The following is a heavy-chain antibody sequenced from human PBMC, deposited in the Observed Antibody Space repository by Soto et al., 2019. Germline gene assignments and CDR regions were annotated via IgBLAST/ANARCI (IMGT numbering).Heavy chain of an antibody. CDR3: ARDGLSSSSSFDY. CDR1: GYSFTDYW. Sequence: GESLKISCKASGYSFTDYWIGWVRQMPGKGLEWMGIIYPGDSDTKYSPSLQGQVTMSADKSISTAYLQWNSLKASDTAMYYCARDGLSSSSSFDYWGQGTLVTVSS. V-gene: IGHV5-51*01. CDR2: IYPGDSDT. D-gene: IGHD6-6*01. J-gene: IGHJ4*02.